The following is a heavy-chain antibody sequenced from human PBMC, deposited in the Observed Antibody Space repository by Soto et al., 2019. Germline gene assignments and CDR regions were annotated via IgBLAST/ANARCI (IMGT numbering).Heavy chain of an antibody. CDR1: GESISSGGFS. CDR3: ARGGDYYFDH. CDR2: IFHGGST. J-gene: IGHJ4*02. V-gene: IGHV4-30-2*01. Sequence: SETLSLTCDVSGESISSGGFSWSWIRQPPGKGPEWIGYIFHGGSTYSNPSLKSRVAISLDRSKDQFSLKLRSVTAADTAVYYCARGGDYYFDHWGQGTLVTVSS. D-gene: IGHD2-21*02.